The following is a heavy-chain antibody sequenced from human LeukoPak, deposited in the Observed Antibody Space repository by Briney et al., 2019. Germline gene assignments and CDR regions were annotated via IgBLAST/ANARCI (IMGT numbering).Heavy chain of an antibody. CDR1: GYSFTSYW. CDR2: IYPGDSDT. J-gene: IGHJ3*02. Sequence: GGSLRLSCKGSGYSFTSYWIGWVRQMPGEGLEWMGIIYPGDSDTRYSPSFHGKLTISADKSISTASLQWSSLKASDTATYYCASHYYDILTGYYRRHDAFDIWGQGTMVTVSS. D-gene: IGHD3-9*01. V-gene: IGHV5-51*01. CDR3: ASHYYDILTGYYRRHDAFDI.